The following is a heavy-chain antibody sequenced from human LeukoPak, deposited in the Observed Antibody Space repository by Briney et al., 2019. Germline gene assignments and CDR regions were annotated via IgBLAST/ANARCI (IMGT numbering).Heavy chain of an antibody. CDR1: GGFISSYY. CDR2: IYTSGST. V-gene: IGHV4-4*07. J-gene: IGHJ4*02. D-gene: IGHD4-23*01. CDR3: ARDRLRWPKIDY. Sequence: SETLSLNCTVSGGFISSYYWSWIRQPAGKGLEWIGRIYTSGSTNYNPSLRSRVIMSVDTSKNQFSLKMSSVTAADTAVCYCARDRLRWPKIDYWGQGTLVTVSS.